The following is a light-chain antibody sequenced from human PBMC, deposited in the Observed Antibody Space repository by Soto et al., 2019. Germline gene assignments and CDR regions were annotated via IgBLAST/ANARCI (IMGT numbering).Light chain of an antibody. CDR2: GNS. V-gene: IGLV1-40*01. J-gene: IGLJ2*01. Sequence: QSVLTQPPSVSGAPGQRVTISCTGSSSNIGAGYDVHWYQQLPGTAPKLLIFGNSNRPSEVPDRFSGSNSGTSASLAITGLQAEDEADYYCQSYDSTLNGWIFGGGTKVTVL. CDR3: QSYDSTLNGWI. CDR1: SSNIGAGYD.